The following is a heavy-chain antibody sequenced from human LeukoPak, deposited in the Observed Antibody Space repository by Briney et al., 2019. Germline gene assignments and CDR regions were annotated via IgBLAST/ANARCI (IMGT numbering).Heavy chain of an antibody. Sequence: SETLSLTCTVSGDSISNYFWSWFRQPPGKGLEWIGYIYYSGSTYYNPSLKSRVTISVDTSKNQFSLKLSSVTAADTAVYYCARDHIVVVPAALGYYYYGMDVWGQGTTVTVSS. V-gene: IGHV4-59*12. CDR2: IYYSGST. CDR1: GDSISNYF. CDR3: ARDHIVVVPAALGYYYYGMDV. J-gene: IGHJ6*02. D-gene: IGHD2-2*01.